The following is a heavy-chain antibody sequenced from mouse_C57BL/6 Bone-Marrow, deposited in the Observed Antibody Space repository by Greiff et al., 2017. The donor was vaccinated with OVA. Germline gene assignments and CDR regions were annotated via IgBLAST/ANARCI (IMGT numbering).Heavy chain of an antibody. Sequence: QVQLQQSGPGILQPSQTLSLTCSFSGFSLSTFGMGVGWIRQPSGKGLEWLAHIWWDDDKYYNPALKSRLTISKDTSKNQVFLKIANVDTADTATYYCARIGIYYDYGGFAYWGQGTLVTVSA. CDR3: ARIGIYYDYGGFAY. CDR2: IWWDDDK. CDR1: GFSLSTFGMG. V-gene: IGHV8-8*01. J-gene: IGHJ3*01. D-gene: IGHD2-4*01.